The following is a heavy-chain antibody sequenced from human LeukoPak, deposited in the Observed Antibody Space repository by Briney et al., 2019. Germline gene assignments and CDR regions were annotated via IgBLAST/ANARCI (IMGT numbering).Heavy chain of an antibody. CDR2: IGASGADT. CDR3: ARRPRDTSGYYLGAFEA. Sequence: EGSLRLSCEASGFTVSSYAMTWVRQAPERGLEWVSAIGASGADTYYADSVKGRFTISRDNAKNTLYLHMTSLGAEDTAVYFCARRPRDTSGYYLGAFEAWGQGTTVTVSS. CDR1: GFTVSSYA. V-gene: IGHV3-23*01. J-gene: IGHJ3*01. D-gene: IGHD3-22*01.